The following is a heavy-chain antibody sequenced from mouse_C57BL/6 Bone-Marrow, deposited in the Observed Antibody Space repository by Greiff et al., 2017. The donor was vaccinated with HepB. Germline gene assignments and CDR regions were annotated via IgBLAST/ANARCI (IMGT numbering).Heavy chain of an antibody. V-gene: IGHV1-82*01. CDR1: GYAFSSSW. J-gene: IGHJ2*01. CDR2: IYPGDGDT. D-gene: IGHD2-1*01. Sequence: VKLQESGPELVKPGASVKISCKASGYAFSSSWMNWVKQRPGKGLEWIGRIYPGDGDTNYNGKFKGKATLTADKSSSTAYMQLSSLTSEDSAVYFCVYGNFDYWGQGTTLTVSS. CDR3: VYGNFDY.